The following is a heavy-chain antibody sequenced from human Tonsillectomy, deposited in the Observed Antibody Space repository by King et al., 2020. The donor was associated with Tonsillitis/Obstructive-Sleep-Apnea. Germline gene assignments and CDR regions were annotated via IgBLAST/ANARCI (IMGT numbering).Heavy chain of an antibody. CDR3: ARGRGIAVAGTRYWYFDL. CDR1: GGSFSGYY. CDR2: INHSGST. V-gene: IGHV4-34*01. J-gene: IGHJ2*01. Sequence: VQLQQWGAGLLKPSETLSLTCAVYGGSFSGYYWSWIRQPPGKGLEWIGEINHSGSTNYNPSLKSRVTISVDTSKNQFSLNLSSVTAADTAVYYCARGRGIAVAGTRYWYFDLWGRGTLVTVSS. D-gene: IGHD6-19*01.